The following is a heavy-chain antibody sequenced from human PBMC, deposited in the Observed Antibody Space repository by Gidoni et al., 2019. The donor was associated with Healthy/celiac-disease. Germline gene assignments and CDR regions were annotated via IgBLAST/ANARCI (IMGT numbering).Heavy chain of an antibody. D-gene: IGHD3-10*01. Sequence: EVQLVESGGGLVKPGGSLRLSCAASGFTFSSYSMNWVRQAPGKGLEWVSSISSSSSYIYYADSVKGRFTISRDNAKNSLYLQMNSLRAEDTAVYYCARERRGVWFGELLYPPYYFDYWGQGTLVTVSS. V-gene: IGHV3-21*01. J-gene: IGHJ4*02. CDR2: ISSSSSYI. CDR1: GFTFSSYS. CDR3: ARERRGVWFGELLYPPYYFDY.